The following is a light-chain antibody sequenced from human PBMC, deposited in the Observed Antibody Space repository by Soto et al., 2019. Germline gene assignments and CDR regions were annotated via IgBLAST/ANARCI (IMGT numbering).Light chain of an antibody. CDR3: QSSDSRLSASV. Sequence: QSVLTQPPSVSGAPGQRVTISCTGSSSNIGAGYDVHWYQQLPGTAPKLLIYGDSNRPSGVPDRFSGSRSGTSASLAITGLQAEDEADYYCQSSDSRLSASVFGTGTKVTVL. V-gene: IGLV1-40*01. CDR1: SSNIGAGYD. J-gene: IGLJ1*01. CDR2: GDS.